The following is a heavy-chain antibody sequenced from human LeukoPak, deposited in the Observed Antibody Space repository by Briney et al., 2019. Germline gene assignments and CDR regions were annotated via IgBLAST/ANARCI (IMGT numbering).Heavy chain of an antibody. J-gene: IGHJ4*02. CDR2: INHSGST. CDR1: GGSISSGGYY. V-gene: IGHV4-31*03. D-gene: IGHD4-17*01. CDR3: ARGSPTVDY. Sequence: SETLSLTCTVSGGSISSGGYYWSWIRQHTGKGLEWIGEINHSGSTDYNPSLKSRVTISVDTSKNQFSLKLSSVTAADTAVYYCARGSPTVDYWGQGTLVTVSS.